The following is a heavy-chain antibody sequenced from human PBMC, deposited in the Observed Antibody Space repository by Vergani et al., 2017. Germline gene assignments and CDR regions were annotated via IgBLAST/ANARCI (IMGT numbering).Heavy chain of an antibody. J-gene: IGHJ4*02. V-gene: IGHV3-7*01. D-gene: IGHD3-9*01. CDR1: GFMFSNYW. CDR2: IKQDGSEK. Sequence: EVQLVESGGGLVQPGGSLRLSCAASGFMFSNYWMNWVRQAPGKGLEWVANIKQDGSEKYYVDSVKGRFTISRDNAKNSLYLQMNSLRAEDTAVYYCARGGGHSDYDILTGDYSLDYWGQGTLVTVSS. CDR3: ARGGGHSDYDILTGDYSLDY.